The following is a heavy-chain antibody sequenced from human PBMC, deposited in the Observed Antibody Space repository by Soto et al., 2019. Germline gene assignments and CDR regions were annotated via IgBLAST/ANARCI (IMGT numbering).Heavy chain of an antibody. J-gene: IGHJ6*02. Sequence: GGSLRLSCAASGFTFSSYGMHWVRQAPGKGLEWVAVISYDGSNKYYADSVKGRFTISRDNSKNTLYLQMNSLRAEDTAVYYCAKDRGVVTPNYYYGMDVWGQGTTVTVSS. CDR2: ISYDGSNK. CDR1: GFTFSSYG. CDR3: AKDRGVVTPNYYYGMDV. V-gene: IGHV3-30*18. D-gene: IGHD2-21*02.